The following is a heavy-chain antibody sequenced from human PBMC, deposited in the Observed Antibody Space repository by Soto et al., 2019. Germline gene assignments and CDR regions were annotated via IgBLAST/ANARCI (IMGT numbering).Heavy chain of an antibody. V-gene: IGHV2-5*02. CDR1: GFSLSTSGVG. Sequence: QITLKESGPTLVKPTQTLTLTCTFSGFSLSTSGVGVGWIRQPPGKALEWLALIYWDDDKRYSPSLKSRLTIPKDTSKNPVVLTMTNMDPVDTATYYCAHRWFGDYVLGGEFDSWGQGTLVTVSS. CDR2: IYWDDDK. J-gene: IGHJ4*02. D-gene: IGHD4-17*01. CDR3: AHRWFGDYVLGGEFDS.